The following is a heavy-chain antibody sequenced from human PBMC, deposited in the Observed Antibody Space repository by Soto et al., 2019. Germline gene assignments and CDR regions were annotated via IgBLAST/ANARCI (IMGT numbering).Heavy chain of an antibody. V-gene: IGHV3-23*01. J-gene: IGHJ5*02. CDR2: ISGSGGST. Sequence: EGSLRLSCSVSGFTFSRYAMSWVRQAPGKGLEWVSAISGSGGSTYYADSVKGRFTISRDNSKNTLYLQMNSLRAEDTAVYYCAKLKAAAGHWLDPWGQGTLVTVSS. D-gene: IGHD6-13*01. CDR1: GFTFSRYA. CDR3: AKLKAAAGHWLDP.